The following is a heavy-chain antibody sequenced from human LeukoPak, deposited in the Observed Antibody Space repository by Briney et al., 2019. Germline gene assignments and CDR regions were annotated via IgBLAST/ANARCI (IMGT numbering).Heavy chain of an antibody. CDR3: ARATLAYCSSTSCYRVPSNWFDP. D-gene: IGHD2-2*01. Sequence: PGGSLRLSCAASGFSFSSYWMHWVRQAPGKGLVWVSRINSDGSSTSYADSVKGRFTISRDNAKNTLYLQMTSLRAEDTAVYYCARATLAYCSSTSCYRVPSNWFDPWGQGTLVTVSS. J-gene: IGHJ5*02. CDR2: INSDGSST. V-gene: IGHV3-74*01. CDR1: GFSFSSYW.